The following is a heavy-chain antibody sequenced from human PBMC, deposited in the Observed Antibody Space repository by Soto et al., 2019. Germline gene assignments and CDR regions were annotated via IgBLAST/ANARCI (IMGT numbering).Heavy chain of an antibody. V-gene: IGHV1-18*01. Sequence: GASVKVSCKTSGYTFSNYGITWVRQAPGQPLEWLGWISLYSDGTNYAQKFQGRVSMTTDTSTTTAYMELRSLRSDDTAVYYCGRSSSMLGAGWSDSWGRGTLVTVSS. CDR3: GRSSSMLGAGWSDS. D-gene: IGHD2-8*01. CDR2: ISLYSDGT. J-gene: IGHJ5*01. CDR1: GYTFSNYG.